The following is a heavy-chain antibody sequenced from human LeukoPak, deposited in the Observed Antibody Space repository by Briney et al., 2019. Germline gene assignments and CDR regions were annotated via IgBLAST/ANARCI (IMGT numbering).Heavy chain of an antibody. D-gene: IGHD4-17*01. J-gene: IGHJ4*02. CDR2: IIPILGIA. CDR3: ARSYGDLDRGVVYYFDY. V-gene: IGHV1-69*04. CDR1: GGTFSSYA. Sequence: SVKVSCKASGGTFSSYAISWVRQAPGQGLEWMGRIIPILGIANYAQKFQGRVTITADKSTSTAYMELSSLRSEDTAVYYCARSYGDLDRGVVYYFDYWGQGTLVTVSS.